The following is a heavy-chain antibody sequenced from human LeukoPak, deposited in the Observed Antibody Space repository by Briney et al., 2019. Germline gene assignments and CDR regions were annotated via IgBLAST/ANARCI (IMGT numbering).Heavy chain of an antibody. J-gene: IGHJ3*02. Sequence: PSETLSLTCTVSGGSISSGGYYWSWIRQPPGKGLEWIGYIYHSGSTYYNPSLKSRVTISVDTSKNQFSLKLSSVTAADTAVYYCAREIPPHAFDIWGQGTMVTVSS. V-gene: IGHV4-30-2*01. CDR3: AREIPPHAFDI. CDR2: IYHSGST. CDR1: GGSISSGGYY.